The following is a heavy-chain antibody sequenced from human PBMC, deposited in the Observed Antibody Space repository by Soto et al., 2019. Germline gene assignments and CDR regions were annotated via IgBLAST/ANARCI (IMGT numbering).Heavy chain of an antibody. CDR1: GGSISSSIYY. D-gene: IGHD5-18*01. CDR3: ARGLRWLQQTSRFDY. Sequence: PSETLSLTCTVSGGSISSSIYYWGWIRQPPGKGLEWIGKINYSGSTNYNPSLKSRVTISVDTSKNQFSLKLSSVTAADTAVYYCARGLRWLQQTSRFDYWAGEPWSPSP. J-gene: IGHJ4*02. CDR2: INYSGST. V-gene: IGHV4-39*07.